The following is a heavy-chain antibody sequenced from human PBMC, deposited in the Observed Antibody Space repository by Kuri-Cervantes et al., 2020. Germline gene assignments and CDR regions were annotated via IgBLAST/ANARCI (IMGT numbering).Heavy chain of an antibody. CDR1: GFTFSSYW. CDR2: IKQDGSEN. CDR3: ACPAYGSWPV. D-gene: IGHD3-10*01. J-gene: IGHJ6*02. Sequence: GESLKISCAASGFTFSSYWMSWVRQAPGKGLEWVANIKQDGSENYYADSVKGRFTISRDNAKNSLYLQMNSLRAEDTAVYYCACPAYGSWPVWGQGTTVTVSS. V-gene: IGHV3-7*01.